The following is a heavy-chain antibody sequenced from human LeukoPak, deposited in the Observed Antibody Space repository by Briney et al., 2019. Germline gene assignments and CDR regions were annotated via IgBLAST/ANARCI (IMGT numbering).Heavy chain of an antibody. CDR3: ARYCSSTSCSGYYYYGMDV. V-gene: IGHV4-59*01. Sequence: PSETLSLTCTVSGGSISSYYWSWIRQPPGKGLEWIGYIYYSGSTNYNPSLKSRVTISVDTSKNQFSLKLSSVTAADTAVYYCARYCSSTSCSGYYYYGMDVWGQGTTGTVSS. J-gene: IGHJ6*02. CDR1: GGSISSYY. D-gene: IGHD2-2*01. CDR2: IYYSGST.